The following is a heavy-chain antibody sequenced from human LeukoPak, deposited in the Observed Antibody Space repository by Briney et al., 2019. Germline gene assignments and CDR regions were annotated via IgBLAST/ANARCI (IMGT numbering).Heavy chain of an antibody. V-gene: IGHV3-30-3*01. CDR2: ISYDGSNK. D-gene: IGHD3-22*01. CDR3: ARDLVYYCDSSGYYPLDY. CDR1: GFTFSSYA. J-gene: IGHJ4*02. Sequence: GGSLRLSCAASGFTFSSYAMHWVRQAPGKGLEWVAVISYDGSNKYYADSVKGRFTISRDNSKNTLYLQMNSLRAEDTAVYYCARDLVYYCDSSGYYPLDYWGQGTLVTVSS.